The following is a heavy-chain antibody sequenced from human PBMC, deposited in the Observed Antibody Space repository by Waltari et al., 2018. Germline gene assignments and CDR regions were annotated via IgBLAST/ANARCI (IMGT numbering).Heavy chain of an antibody. J-gene: IGHJ4*02. CDR1: GGAITTTNYY. Sequence: QLQVQESGPGLVKPSETLSLTCTVSGGAITTTNYYWGWIRQPPGKGLEWIGSIYYNVNTYYNQSLKSRVTISADTSKNQFSLNLNSVTAADTAVYYCASLLTGDWGQGVLVTVSS. D-gene: IGHD3-9*01. V-gene: IGHV4-39*01. CDR3: ASLLTGD. CDR2: IYYNVNT.